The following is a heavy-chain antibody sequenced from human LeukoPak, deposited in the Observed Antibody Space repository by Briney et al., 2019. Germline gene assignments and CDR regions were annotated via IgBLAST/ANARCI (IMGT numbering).Heavy chain of an antibody. CDR2: ISGSGGST. CDR3: AKGGKLWSDYYYMDV. J-gene: IGHJ6*03. D-gene: IGHD5-18*01. V-gene: IGHV3-23*01. CDR1: GFTFSSYA. Sequence: GGSLRLSCAASGFTFSSYAMSRVRQAPGKGLEWVSAISGSGGSTYYADSVKGRFTISRDNSKNTLYLQMNSLRAEDTAVYYCAKGGKLWSDYYYMDVWGKGTTVTVSS.